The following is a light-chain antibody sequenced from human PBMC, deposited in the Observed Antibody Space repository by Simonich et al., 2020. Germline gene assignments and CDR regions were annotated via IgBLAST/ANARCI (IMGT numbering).Light chain of an antibody. Sequence: DIQMTQSPSSMSASVGDRVTITCRASQGISNSLAWYQQKPGKAPKLLLYAASRLESWVPSRCSGSGSGTDYTLTISSLQPEDFATYYCQQYYSTPLTFGPGTKVDIK. CDR2: AAS. CDR1: QGISNS. CDR3: QQYYSTPLT. V-gene: IGKV1-NL1*01. J-gene: IGKJ3*01.